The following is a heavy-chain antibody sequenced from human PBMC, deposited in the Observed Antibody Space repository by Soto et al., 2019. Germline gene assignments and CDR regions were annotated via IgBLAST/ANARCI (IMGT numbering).Heavy chain of an antibody. Sequence: QVHLQESGPGLVKPMGTLSLTCTVSGGSINSGNWWRWVRQPPGQGLEWIGEISQSGITVYNPPLKSRVSTSTGESSSQFALTLNSVTAADTAIYHCATVVVTANAFDSQGQGTSGTFSS. J-gene: IGHJ3*02. CDR2: ISQSGIT. CDR3: ATVVVTANAFDS. D-gene: IGHD2-21*02. CDR1: GGSINSGNW. V-gene: IGHV4-4*02.